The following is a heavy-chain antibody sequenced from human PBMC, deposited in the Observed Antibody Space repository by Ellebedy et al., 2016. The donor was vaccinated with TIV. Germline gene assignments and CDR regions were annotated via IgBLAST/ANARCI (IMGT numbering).Heavy chain of an antibody. J-gene: IGHJ4*01. CDR1: GSTFSSDC. CDR3: ARVSPAAAIFDY. V-gene: IGHV3-7*01. CDR2: IKQDGSEK. Sequence: GESLKISCAASGSTFSSDCMSWVRQAPGKGLDGVVNIKQDGSEKSYVDSVKGRFTISRDNAKNSLYLQMKSLRAEDTAVYYCARVSPAAAIFDYWGQGTLVTVSS. D-gene: IGHD2-2*02.